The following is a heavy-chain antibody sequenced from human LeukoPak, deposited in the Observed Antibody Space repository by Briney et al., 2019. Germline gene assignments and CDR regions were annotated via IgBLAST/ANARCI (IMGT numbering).Heavy chain of an antibody. D-gene: IGHD1-26*01. CDR1: GYTFSNYG. CDR2: ISAKNGNI. V-gene: IGHV1-18*01. CDR3: ARRIVGGHLGDY. J-gene: IGHJ4*02. Sequence: ASVNVSCKSSGYTFSNYGMRWVRPAPGQGLEWMGWISAKNGNIDYAQKFEGRLTMTADRSTSTAYMELRSLRSDDTAVYYCARRIVGGHLGDYWGQGTLVTVSS.